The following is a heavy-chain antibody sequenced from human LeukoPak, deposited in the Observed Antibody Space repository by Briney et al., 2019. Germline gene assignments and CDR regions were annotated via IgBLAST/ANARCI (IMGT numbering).Heavy chain of an antibody. V-gene: IGHV4-4*07. CDR1: GGSISIYY. Sequence: SETLSLTCTLAGGSISIYYWRWIRQPAGKGLEWLGRIYTSGSTNYNPPLKCRVTMSVDTSKNQFSLKLSSVTAADTAVDYCARGCYDILTGYSYYFDYWGQGTLVTVSS. CDR3: ARGCYDILTGYSYYFDY. CDR2: IYTSGST. D-gene: IGHD3-9*01. J-gene: IGHJ4*02.